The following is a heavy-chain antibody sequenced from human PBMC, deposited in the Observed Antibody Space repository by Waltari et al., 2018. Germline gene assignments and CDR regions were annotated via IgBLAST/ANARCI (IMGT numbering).Heavy chain of an antibody. V-gene: IGHV1-69*13. D-gene: IGHD3-10*01. CDR3: ASSKELVGEGYYFDY. CDR1: GGTFSSYA. Sequence: QVQLVQSGAEVKKPGSSVTVSCKAPGGTFSSYAISWVRQAPGQGLEWMGGIIPIFGTANYAQKFQGRVTITADESTSTAYMELSSLRSEDTAVYYCASSKELVGEGYYFDYWGQGTLVTVSS. J-gene: IGHJ4*02. CDR2: IIPIFGTA.